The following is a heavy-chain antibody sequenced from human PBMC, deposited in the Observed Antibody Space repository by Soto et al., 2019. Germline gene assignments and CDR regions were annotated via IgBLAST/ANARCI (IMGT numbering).Heavy chain of an antibody. CDR1: GYTFTSYY. CDR2: INPSGGST. Sequence: GASLKVSCKASGYTFTSYYMHWVRQAPGQGLEWMGIINPSGGSTSYAQKFQGRVTMTRDASTSTVYMELSSLRSEDTAVYYCARDYRSTYYYDSSGYPGAFDIWGQGTMVTVSS. J-gene: IGHJ3*02. CDR3: ARDYRSTYYYDSSGYPGAFDI. V-gene: IGHV1-46*01. D-gene: IGHD3-22*01.